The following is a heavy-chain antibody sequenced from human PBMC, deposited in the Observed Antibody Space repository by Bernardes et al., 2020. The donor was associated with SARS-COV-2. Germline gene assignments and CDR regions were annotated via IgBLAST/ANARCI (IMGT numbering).Heavy chain of an antibody. Sequence: GGSLRLSCAASGFTFSDSWMHWVRQAPGKGLVWVSRINTDGSASNYADFVKGRFTISRDNAKNTLYLQMNSLRPEDTAVYYCARSAFISGQNYFFDYWDQGSLVTVAS. J-gene: IGHJ4*02. CDR2: INTDGSAS. D-gene: IGHD3-3*02. CDR3: ARSAFISGQNYFFDY. V-gene: IGHV3-74*01. CDR1: GFTFSDSW.